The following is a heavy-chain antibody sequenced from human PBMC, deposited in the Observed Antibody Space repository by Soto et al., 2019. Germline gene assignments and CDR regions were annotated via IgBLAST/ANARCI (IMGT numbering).Heavy chain of an antibody. J-gene: IGHJ6*02. Sequence: SETLSLTCTVSGGSISSYYWSWIRQHPGKGLEWIGYGYSDGNTYYNPSLKSRITISIDASKSQFSLKVNSVTAADTAVYYCARQGFGTIHGLVGVWGQGTTVTVSS. CDR1: GGSISSYY. CDR2: GYSDGNT. CDR3: ARQGFGTIHGLVGV. D-gene: IGHD3-10*01. V-gene: IGHV4-59*08.